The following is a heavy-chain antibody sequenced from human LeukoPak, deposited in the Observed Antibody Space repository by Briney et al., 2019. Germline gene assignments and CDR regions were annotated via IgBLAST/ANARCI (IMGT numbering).Heavy chain of an antibody. V-gene: IGHV3-30-3*01. D-gene: IGHD2-2*01. J-gene: IGHJ4*02. CDR1: GFTFSSYA. CDR2: ISYDGSNK. CDR3: ARDRESRTWTTDFDY. Sequence: GRSLRLSCAASGFTFSSYAMHWVRQAPGKGLEWVAVISYDGSNKYYADSVKGRFTISRDNSKNTLYLQMNSLRAEDTAVYYCARDRESRTWTTDFDYWGQGTLVTVSS.